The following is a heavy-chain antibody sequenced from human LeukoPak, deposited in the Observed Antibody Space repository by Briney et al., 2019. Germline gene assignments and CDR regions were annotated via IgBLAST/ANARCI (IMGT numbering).Heavy chain of an antibody. CDR2: FDPEDGET. V-gene: IGHV1-24*01. D-gene: IGHD2-2*01. CDR1: GYTLTELS. CDR3: ATAVVWHRGHDAFDI. J-gene: IGHJ3*02. Sequence: WASVKVSCKVSGYTLTELSTHWVRQAPGKGLEWMGGFDPEDGETIYAQKFQGRVTMTEDTSTDTAYMELSSLRSEDTAVYYCATAVVWHRGHDAFDIWGQGTMVTVSS.